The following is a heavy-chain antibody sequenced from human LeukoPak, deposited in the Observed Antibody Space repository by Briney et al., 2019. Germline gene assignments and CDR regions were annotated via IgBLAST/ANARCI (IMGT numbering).Heavy chain of an antibody. CDR2: ISGGGDRT. CDR1: GFTFSTSP. D-gene: IGHD2-2*01. CDR3: AKDRTSSPGHY. J-gene: IGHJ4*02. V-gene: IGHV3-23*01. Sequence: GGSLRLSCAASGFTFSTSPMSWARPAPGQGLEWVSGISGGGDRTYYADSVKGRFIISRDNSKNTLHLEMNGLRAEDTAVYYCAKDRTSSPGHYWGQGTLVTVSP.